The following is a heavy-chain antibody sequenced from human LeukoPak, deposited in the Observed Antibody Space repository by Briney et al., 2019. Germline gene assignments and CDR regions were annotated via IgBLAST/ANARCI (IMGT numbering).Heavy chain of an antibody. CDR3: AKGRLVPDY. CDR1: GFTFSSYA. Sequence: GGSLRLSCVVSGFTFSSYAMSWVRQAPGKGLEWVSSISGNGDNRYYAGPVMGRSTISRDNSKKTLYLQMNSLRAEDTAIYYCAKGRLVPDYWGQGTLVTVSS. J-gene: IGHJ4*02. V-gene: IGHV3-23*01. CDR2: ISGNGDNR. D-gene: IGHD3-9*01.